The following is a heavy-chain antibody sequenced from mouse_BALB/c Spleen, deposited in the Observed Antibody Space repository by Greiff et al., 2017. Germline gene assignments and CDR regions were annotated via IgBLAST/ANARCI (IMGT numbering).Heavy chain of an antibody. CDR3: ARSDYRYDLYAMDY. CDR1: GFTFSSFG. Sequence: EVQGVESGGGLVQPGGSRKLSCAASGFTFSSFGMHWVRQAPEKGLEWVAYISSGSSTIYYADTVKGRFTISRDNPKNTLFLQMTSLRSEDTAMYYCARSDYRYDLYAMDYWGQGTSVTVSS. D-gene: IGHD2-14*01. J-gene: IGHJ4*01. V-gene: IGHV5-17*02. CDR2: ISSGSSTI.